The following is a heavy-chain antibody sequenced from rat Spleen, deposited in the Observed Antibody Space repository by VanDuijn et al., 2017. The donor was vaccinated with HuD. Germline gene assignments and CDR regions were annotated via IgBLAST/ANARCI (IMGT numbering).Heavy chain of an antibody. D-gene: IGHD4-3*01. Sequence: EVQLVESGGGLVQPGRSLKLSCAASGFTFSDYYMAWVRQAPTEGLEWVATFSYDGSTTYYRDSVKGRFIISRDNAKNTLYLQMDSLRSEDTATYYCARFGGLRSWFGYWGQGTLVTVSS. CDR1: GFTFSDYY. J-gene: IGHJ3*01. CDR2: FSYDGSTT. CDR3: ARFGGLRSWFGY. V-gene: IGHV5-7*01.